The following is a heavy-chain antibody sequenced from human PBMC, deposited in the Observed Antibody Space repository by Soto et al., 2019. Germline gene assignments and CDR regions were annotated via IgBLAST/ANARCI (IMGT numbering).Heavy chain of an antibody. CDR2: IYYSGST. J-gene: IGHJ5*02. D-gene: IGHD1-26*01. V-gene: IGHV4-61*01. CDR1: GGSVSSGSYY. Sequence: PSETLSLTCTVSGGSVSSGSYYWSWIRQPPGKGLEWIGYIYYSGSTNYNPSLKSRVTISVDTSKNQFSLKLSSVTAADTAVYYCASWRWELLRYNCFDPWGQGTLVTVSS. CDR3: ASWRWELLRYNCFDP.